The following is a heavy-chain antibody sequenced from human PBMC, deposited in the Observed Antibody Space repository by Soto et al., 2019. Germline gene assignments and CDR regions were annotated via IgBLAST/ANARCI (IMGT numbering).Heavy chain of an antibody. V-gene: IGHV3-7*03. Sequence: GGSLRLSCAASGLTFSGHWMTWVRQTPGEGLQWVAAIKPDGSETFYVDPVKGRFTISRDNARNSLFLQMDSLRAEDTAVYYCTSRPSGMTYHAVFDFWGQGTLVTVSS. J-gene: IGHJ4*02. CDR2: IKPDGSET. CDR3: TSRPSGMTYHAVFDF. D-gene: IGHD2-21*02. CDR1: GLTFSGHW.